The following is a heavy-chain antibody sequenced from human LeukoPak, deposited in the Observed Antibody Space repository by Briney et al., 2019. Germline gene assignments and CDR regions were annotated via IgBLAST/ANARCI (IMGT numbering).Heavy chain of an antibody. V-gene: IGHV3-23*01. Sequence: PGGSLRLSCAASGFTFSTYAMTWVRQAPGKGLEWVSVISGSGGTTYYADSVKGRFTISRDNAKNSLYLQMNSLRAEDTAVYYCARDRGAWHDSSGNYYYYYYMDVWGKGTTVTISS. D-gene: IGHD3-22*01. CDR1: GFTFSTYA. J-gene: IGHJ6*03. CDR2: ISGSGGTT. CDR3: ARDRGAWHDSSGNYYYYYYMDV.